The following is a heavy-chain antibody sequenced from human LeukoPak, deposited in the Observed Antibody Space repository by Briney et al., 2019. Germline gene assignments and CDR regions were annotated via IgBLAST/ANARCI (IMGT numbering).Heavy chain of an antibody. Sequence: GGSLRLSCAASGFTFSSYGMHWVRQAPGKGLEWVAFIRYDGGNKYYADSVKGRFTISRDNSKNTLYLQMNSLRAEDTAVYYCAKDCSSTSCYRNYWGQGTLVTVSS. CDR3: AKDCSSTSCYRNY. V-gene: IGHV3-30*02. D-gene: IGHD2-2*02. J-gene: IGHJ4*02. CDR1: GFTFSSYG. CDR2: IRYDGGNK.